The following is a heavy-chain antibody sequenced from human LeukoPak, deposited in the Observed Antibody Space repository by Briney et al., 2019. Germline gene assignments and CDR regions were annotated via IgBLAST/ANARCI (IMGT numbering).Heavy chain of an antibody. Sequence: GGSLRLSLSASVFTIGSSAMGWVRQDPGKGLEWVSAISGSGGRTYYADSVKGRFTISRDNSKNTLYLQMNSLRAEDMTAFYCATLGVYCGASCHPGGFYYHYMDVWGKGTTVTVSS. CDR1: VFTIGSSA. D-gene: IGHD2-15*01. CDR2: ISGSGGRT. J-gene: IGHJ6*03. V-gene: IGHV3-23*01. CDR3: ATLGVYCGASCHPGGFYYHYMDV.